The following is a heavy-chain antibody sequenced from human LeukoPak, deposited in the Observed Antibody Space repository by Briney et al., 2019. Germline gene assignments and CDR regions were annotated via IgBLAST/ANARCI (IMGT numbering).Heavy chain of an antibody. J-gene: IGHJ3*02. D-gene: IGHD6-13*01. Sequence: GGSLRLSCAASGFTFSRYTMHWVRQAPGKGLEWVAIISNDGNNKDYADSVKGRFTISRDNSKNTLYLQMHSLRAEDTAVYYCARDEGSSWQIYDAFDIWGQGTMVTVSS. CDR3: ARDEGSSWQIYDAFDI. CDR2: ISNDGNNK. V-gene: IGHV3-30*04. CDR1: GFTFSRYT.